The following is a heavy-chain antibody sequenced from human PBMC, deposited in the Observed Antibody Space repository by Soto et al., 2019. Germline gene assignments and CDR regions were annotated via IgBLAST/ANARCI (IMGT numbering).Heavy chain of an antibody. Sequence: EVQLVESGGGLVKPGGSLRLSCAASGFSFSSYSMNWVRQAPGKGLEWVASISSSSSYTYYADSVKGRFTISRDNAKNTRYLKMNSLSAEDWAVYYCARVWGGGGKCDYWGQGTVVTVSS. CDR2: ISSSSSYT. CDR3: ARVWGGGGKCDY. CDR1: GFSFSSYS. D-gene: IGHD3-16*01. V-gene: IGHV3-21*01. J-gene: IGHJ4*02.